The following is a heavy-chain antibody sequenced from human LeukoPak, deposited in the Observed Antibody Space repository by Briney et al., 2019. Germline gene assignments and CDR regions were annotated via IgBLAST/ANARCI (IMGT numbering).Heavy chain of an antibody. Sequence: GGSLRLSCAASGFIFSSYWMHWVRHAPGKGLEWVSAISDSGGSTYYADSVKGRFTISRDNSKNTLYLQMNSLRAEDTAVYYCAIGSGSYYGAQFDYWGQGTLVTVSS. J-gene: IGHJ4*02. CDR2: ISDSGGST. D-gene: IGHD1-26*01. CDR3: AIGSGSYYGAQFDY. CDR1: GFIFSSYW. V-gene: IGHV3-23*01.